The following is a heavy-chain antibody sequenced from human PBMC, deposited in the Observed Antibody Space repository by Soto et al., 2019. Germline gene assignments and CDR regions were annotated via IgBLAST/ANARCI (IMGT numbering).Heavy chain of an antibody. CDR1: GCSCRSHG. V-gene: IGHV3-74*01. Sequence: GGSLRLSWAASGCSCRSHGMHWVRQAPGKGLVWVSRINTDGSSTVYAEAVKGRFTISRDNAKNTLYLHMDSLRAEDAAVYYCARAETELGSCTTTTCLFDYWGQGPLVTVSS. D-gene: IGHD2-2*01. CDR3: ARAETELGSCTTTTCLFDY. CDR2: INTDGSST. J-gene: IGHJ4*02.